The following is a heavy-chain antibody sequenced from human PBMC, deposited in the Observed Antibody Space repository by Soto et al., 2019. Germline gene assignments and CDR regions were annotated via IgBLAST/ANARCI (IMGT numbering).Heavy chain of an antibody. CDR3: TKEKSVINSGYDAFDI. CDR1: GFTVSSYE. Sequence: GALRLTCSASGFTVSSYEMDWVRQAAGKGLEWVAYISISGGTIYYGDSVEGRFTISRDNADNSLYLQMNSLRAEDTAVYYCTKEKSVINSGYDAFDIWGRGTVVT. D-gene: IGHD5-12*01. V-gene: IGHV3-48*03. J-gene: IGHJ3*02. CDR2: ISISGGTI.